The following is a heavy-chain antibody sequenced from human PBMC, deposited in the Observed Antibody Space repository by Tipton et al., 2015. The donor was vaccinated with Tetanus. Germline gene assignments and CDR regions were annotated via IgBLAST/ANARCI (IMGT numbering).Heavy chain of an antibody. CDR2: ISDNGTNK. J-gene: IGHJ4*02. CDR3: AKGGSGLDY. V-gene: IGHV3-30-3*01. Sequence: QVQLVQSGGGVVQPGRSLRLSCAASGFTVGSYPMHWVRQAPGKGLDWVAVISDNGTNKYYADSVKGRFTISSDKSENTVYLQMNSLRVEDTAMYYCAKGGSGLDYWGQGTLVTVSS. CDR1: GFTVGSYP. D-gene: IGHD6-19*01.